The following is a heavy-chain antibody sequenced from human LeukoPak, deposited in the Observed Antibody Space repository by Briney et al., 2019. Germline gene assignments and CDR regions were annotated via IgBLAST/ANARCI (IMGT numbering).Heavy chain of an antibody. J-gene: IGHJ4*02. CDR2: INWNGGST. CDR1: GFTFDDYG. CDR3: ARVSQSYDYGDYEDY. Sequence: GGSMRLSYAASGFTFDDYGMSWVSQAPGKGLEWVSGINWNGGSTGYADSVKGRFTISRDNAKNSLYLQMNSLRAEDTALYYCARVSQSYDYGDYEDYWGQGTLVTVSS. V-gene: IGHV3-20*03. D-gene: IGHD4-17*01.